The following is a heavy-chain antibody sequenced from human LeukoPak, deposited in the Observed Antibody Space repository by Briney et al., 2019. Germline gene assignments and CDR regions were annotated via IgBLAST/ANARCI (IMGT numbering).Heavy chain of an antibody. J-gene: IGHJ4*02. CDR3: ARDCSSTSCYTASFDY. Sequence: SETLSLTCTVSGGSISSSSYYWGWIRQPPGKGLEWIGRIYTSGSTNYHPSLKSRVTMSIDTSKNQFSLKLSSVTAADTAVYYCARDCSSTSCYTASFDYWGQGTLVTVSS. D-gene: IGHD2-2*02. V-gene: IGHV4-39*07. CDR1: GGSISSSSYY. CDR2: IYTSGST.